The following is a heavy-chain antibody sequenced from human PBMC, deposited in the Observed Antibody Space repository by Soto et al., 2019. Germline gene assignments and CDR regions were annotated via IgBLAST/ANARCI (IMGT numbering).Heavy chain of an antibody. D-gene: IGHD2-15*01. CDR3: ARSPPDFGVVVNWFDP. V-gene: IGHV4-4*02. CDR1: GGSISSSNW. CDR2: IYHSGST. Sequence: LSLTCAVSGGSISSSNWWSWVRQPPGKGLGWIGEIYHSGSTNYNPSLKSRVTISVDKSKNQFSLKLSSVTAADTAVYYCARSPPDFGVVVNWFDPWGQGTLVTVSS. J-gene: IGHJ5*02.